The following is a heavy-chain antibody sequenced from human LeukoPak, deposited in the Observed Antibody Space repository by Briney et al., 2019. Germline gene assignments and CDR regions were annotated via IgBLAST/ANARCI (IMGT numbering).Heavy chain of an antibody. CDR2: IYYSGNT. V-gene: IGHV4-59*01. J-gene: IGHJ3*01. CDR1: GGSISGYY. CDR3: ARTKPLDPFDF. Sequence: SETPSLTCTVSGGSISGYYWSWIRQPPGKGLEWIGYIYYSGNTYYNPSLKSRVTISVDTSKNQFSLKVNSVTAADTAVYYCARTKPLDPFDFWGQGTLVTVSS.